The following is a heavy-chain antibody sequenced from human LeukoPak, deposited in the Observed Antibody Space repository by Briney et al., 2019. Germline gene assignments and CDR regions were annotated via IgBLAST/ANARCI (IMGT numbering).Heavy chain of an antibody. D-gene: IGHD3-3*01. J-gene: IGHJ4*02. Sequence: GGSLRLFCAASGFTFSSYSMNWVRQAPGKGLEWVSYISSSSSTIYYADSVKGRFTISRDNAKNSLYLQMNSLRAEDTAVYYCARVHREEWLIDTGYWGQGTVVTVSS. CDR1: GFTFSSYS. CDR2: ISSSSSTI. V-gene: IGHV3-48*01. CDR3: ARVHREEWLIDTGY.